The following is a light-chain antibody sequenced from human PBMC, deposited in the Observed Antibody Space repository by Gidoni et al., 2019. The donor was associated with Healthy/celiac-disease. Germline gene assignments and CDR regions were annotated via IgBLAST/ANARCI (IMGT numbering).Light chain of an antibody. J-gene: IGKJ4*01. V-gene: IGKV3-11*01. CDR2: DAS. CDR1: QRVSSY. Sequence: EIGLTEYPATRSLSTGERATLSCRASQRVSSYLAWYQQKPGQAPRLLIYDASNRATGIPARLSGSGSGTDFPRTIISLEPEDFGVYYCRQRSNWPTCGGGTKLEIK. CDR3: RQRSNWPT.